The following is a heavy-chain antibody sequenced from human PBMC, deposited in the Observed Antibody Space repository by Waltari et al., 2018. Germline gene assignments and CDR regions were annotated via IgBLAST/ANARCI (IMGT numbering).Heavy chain of an antibody. CDR2: ISSSSSYI. Sequence: EVQLVESGGGLVKPGGSLRLSCAASGFPFSSYSMKWVHQAPGKGLEWVSSISSSSSYIYYADSVKGRFTISRDNAKNSLYLQMNSLRAEDTAVYYCARGTGTPPNYFDYWGQGTLVTVSS. CDR1: GFPFSSYS. J-gene: IGHJ4*02. V-gene: IGHV3-21*01. D-gene: IGHD1-7*01. CDR3: ARGTGTPPNYFDY.